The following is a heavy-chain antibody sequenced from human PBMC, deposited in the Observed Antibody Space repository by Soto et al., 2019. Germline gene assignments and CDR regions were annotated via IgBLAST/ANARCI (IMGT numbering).Heavy chain of an antibody. CDR2: NIPIFGTA. D-gene: IGHD6-19*01. CDR3: ARAPPPSRYSSGWTFDY. J-gene: IGHJ4*02. V-gene: IGHV1-69*06. Sequence: QVQLVQSGAEVKKPGSSVKVSCKASGGTFSSYAISWVRQAPGQGLEWMGGNIPIFGTANYAQKFQGRVTITADKSTSTAYMELSSLRSEDTAVYYCARAPPPSRYSSGWTFDYWGQGTLVTVSS. CDR1: GGTFSSYA.